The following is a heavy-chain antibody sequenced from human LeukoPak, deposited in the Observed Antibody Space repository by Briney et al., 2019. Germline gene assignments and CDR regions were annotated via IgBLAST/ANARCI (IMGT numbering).Heavy chain of an antibody. CDR2: INPNSGGT. V-gene: IGHV1-2*02. Sequence: GASVKVSCKASGYTFIGYYMHWVRQAPAQGLEWMGWINPNSGGTNYAQKFQGRVTMTRDTSISTAYMELSRLRSDDTAVYYCASVFEEVNWFDPWGQGTLVTVSS. CDR3: ASVFEEVNWFDP. CDR1: GYTFIGYY. J-gene: IGHJ5*02.